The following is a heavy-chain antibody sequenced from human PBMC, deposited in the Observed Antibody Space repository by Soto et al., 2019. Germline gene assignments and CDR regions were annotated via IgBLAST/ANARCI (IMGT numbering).Heavy chain of an antibody. V-gene: IGHV3-30-3*01. CDR3: ARGATMIVVVRPDY. D-gene: IGHD3-22*01. Sequence: HPGGSLRLSCAASGFTLSSYHMDWVRQAPGKGLEWVAVISYDGSNKYYADSVKGRFTISRDNSKNTLYLQMNSLRAEDTAVYYCARGATMIVVVRPDYWGQGTLVTVSS. CDR2: ISYDGSNK. J-gene: IGHJ4*02. CDR1: GFTLSSYH.